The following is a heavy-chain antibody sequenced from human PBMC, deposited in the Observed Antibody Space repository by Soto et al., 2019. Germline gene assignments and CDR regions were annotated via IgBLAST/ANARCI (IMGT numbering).Heavy chain of an antibody. CDR2: GNRSGNT. Sequence: SETLSLTCAVYGASLSDNDCNWLRQPPGKGLEWIWEGNRSGNTSYNSSLTIRVPISIDTAKNKLPLNLRSVSAADTAADYYVRGRGEFDAWGQGTPVTVSS. V-gene: IGHV4-34*01. D-gene: IGHD2-21*01. J-gene: IGHJ5*02. CDR1: GASLSDND. CDR3: VRGRGEFDA.